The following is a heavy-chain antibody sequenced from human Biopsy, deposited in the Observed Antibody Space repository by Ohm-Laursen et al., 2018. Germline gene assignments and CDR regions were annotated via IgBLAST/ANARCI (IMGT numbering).Heavy chain of an antibody. CDR2: IRGSGLTT. D-gene: IGHD3-3*01. CDR3: AKGGSITIFGVVINNCFDP. V-gene: IGHV3-23*01. Sequence: SLRLSCAASGFILNNYGLSWVRQAPGKGLEWVSAIRGSGLTTFYTDSVKGRFTTSRDNSKNTLYLQMNSVRADDTAIYYCAKGGSITIFGVVINNCFDPWGQGTRVTVSS. J-gene: IGHJ5*02. CDR1: GFILNNYG.